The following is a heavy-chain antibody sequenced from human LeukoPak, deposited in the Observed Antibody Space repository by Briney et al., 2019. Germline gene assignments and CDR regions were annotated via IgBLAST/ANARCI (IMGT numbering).Heavy chain of an antibody. V-gene: IGHV3-15*01. J-gene: IGHJ5*02. CDR1: GFTFSNAW. D-gene: IGHD1-7*01. CDR3: TTPRYNWNYDYWFDP. Sequence: GGSLRLSCAASGFTFSNAWMSWVRQAPGKGLEWVGRIKSKTDGGTTDYAAPVKGRFTISRDDSKNTLYLQMNSLKTEDTAVYYCTTPRYNWNYDYWFDPWGQGTLVTDSS. CDR2: IKSKTDGGTT.